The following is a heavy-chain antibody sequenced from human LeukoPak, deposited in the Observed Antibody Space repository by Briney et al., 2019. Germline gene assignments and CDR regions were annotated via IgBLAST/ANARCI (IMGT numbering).Heavy chain of an antibody. CDR3: ARGKRRFDY. Sequence: GGSLRLSCAASGFNFSDYYMSWIRQAPGKGLEWVSYISSSGFSTYYAGSVKGRFTISKDNARNSLYLQMNSLAPEDTALYYCARGKRRFDYWGQGTLVSVSS. V-gene: IGHV3-11*01. CDR1: GFNFSDYY. CDR2: ISSSGFST. J-gene: IGHJ4*02.